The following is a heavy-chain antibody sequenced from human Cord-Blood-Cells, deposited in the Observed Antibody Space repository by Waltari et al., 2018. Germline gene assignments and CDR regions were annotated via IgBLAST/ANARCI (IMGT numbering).Heavy chain of an antibody. CDR1: GFTFSSYW. J-gene: IGHJ3*02. CDR2: IKQDGSEK. V-gene: IGHV3-7*01. CDR3: ARDRGELLRFDAFDI. Sequence: EVQLVESGGGLVQPGGSLRLSCAASGFTFSSYWMSWVGQAPGKGLEWVANIKQDGSEKYYVDSVQCRFTISRDNAKNSLYLQMNSLRAEDTAVYYCARDRGELLRFDAFDIWGQGTMVTISS. D-gene: IGHD1-26*01.